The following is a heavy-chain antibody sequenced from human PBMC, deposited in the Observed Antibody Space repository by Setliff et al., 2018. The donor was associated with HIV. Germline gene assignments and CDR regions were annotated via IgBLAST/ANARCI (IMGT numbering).Heavy chain of an antibody. CDR2: IHPSGGST. V-gene: IGHV1-46*01. CDR1: GYTFTSYY. CDR3: ARVRYCSGGSCYGGEYWFDP. Sequence: ASVKVSCKASGYTFTSYYIHWVRQAPGQGLEWMGVIHPSGGSTSYAQSFQDRVTMTRDTSTSTVYMELSSPRSEDTAVYYCARVRYCSGGSCYGGEYWFDPWGQGTLVTVS. D-gene: IGHD2-15*01. J-gene: IGHJ5*02.